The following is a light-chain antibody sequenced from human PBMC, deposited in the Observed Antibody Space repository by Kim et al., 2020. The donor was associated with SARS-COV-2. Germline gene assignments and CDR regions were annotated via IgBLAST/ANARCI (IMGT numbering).Light chain of an antibody. CDR3: QQSSYSPLT. CDR2: DAS. V-gene: IGKV3-20*01. J-gene: IGKJ4*01. Sequence: SPGERATPSCRASQSVTNNYLAWFQQKPGQTPRLLIHDASIRATGIPDRFSGSGSGTDFTLTISRLEPEDFAVYYCQQSSYSPLTFGGGTKVDIK. CDR1: QSVTNNY.